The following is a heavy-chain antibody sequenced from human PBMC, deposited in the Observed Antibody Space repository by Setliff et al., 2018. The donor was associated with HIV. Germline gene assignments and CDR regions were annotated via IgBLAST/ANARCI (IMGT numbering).Heavy chain of an antibody. J-gene: IGHJ6*03. D-gene: IGHD3-16*02. Sequence: PGGSLRLSCAASGFPFSDYYMSWIRQSPGKGLEWVSYISDSGSSQSYADSVKGRFTISRDNAKNSLFLQMNTLRAEDTAVYYCASGGFGGVIPTNPYYYYYMDVWGKGTTVTVSS. CDR1: GFPFSDYY. V-gene: IGHV3-11*04. CDR3: ASGGFGGVIPTNPYYYYYMDV. CDR2: ISDSGSSQ.